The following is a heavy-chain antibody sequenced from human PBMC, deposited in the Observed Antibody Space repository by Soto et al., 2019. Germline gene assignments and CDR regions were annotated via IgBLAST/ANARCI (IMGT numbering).Heavy chain of an antibody. V-gene: IGHV3-21*01. CDR3: ARANSIFGEYFYGLDV. Sequence: GGSLRLSCAASGFTFSTSSMNWFRQAPGKGLEWVSSISDSSSYKYYAHSVKGRFTISRDNAKNSLSLQMNSLTADDTAVYYCARANSIFGEYFYGLDVWGQGTTVTVSS. CDR2: ISDSSSYK. D-gene: IGHD3-3*01. J-gene: IGHJ6*02. CDR1: GFTFSTSS.